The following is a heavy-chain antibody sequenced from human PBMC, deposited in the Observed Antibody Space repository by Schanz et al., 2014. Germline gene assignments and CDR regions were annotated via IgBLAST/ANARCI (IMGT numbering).Heavy chain of an antibody. D-gene: IGHD4-17*01. V-gene: IGHV3-23*04. CDR3: ARDGDRFYHNYYMDG. J-gene: IGHJ6*03. CDR2: LSGSGGST. Sequence: EVQLVESGGGLVKPGGSLRLSCAASGFTFGSYAMSWVRQAPGKGLEWVSALSGSGGSTYYADSVKGRFTISRDNSKNTLYLQMNSLRAEDTAVYYCARDGDRFYHNYYMDGWGKGTTVTVSS. CDR1: GFTFGSYA.